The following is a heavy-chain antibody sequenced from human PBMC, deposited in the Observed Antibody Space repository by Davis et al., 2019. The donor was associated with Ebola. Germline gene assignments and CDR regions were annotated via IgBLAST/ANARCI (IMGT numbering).Heavy chain of an antibody. D-gene: IGHD5-24*01. CDR3: ARDWQEVASRKGGDY. Sequence: SVKVSCKASGGTFSSYPISWVRQAPGQGLEWMGRIIPILDIANYAQKFQGRVTITADKSTSTAYMELNSLRSDDTAVYYCARDWQEVASRKGGDYWGQGTLVTVSS. J-gene: IGHJ4*02. CDR1: GGTFSSYP. V-gene: IGHV1-69*04. CDR2: IIPILDIA.